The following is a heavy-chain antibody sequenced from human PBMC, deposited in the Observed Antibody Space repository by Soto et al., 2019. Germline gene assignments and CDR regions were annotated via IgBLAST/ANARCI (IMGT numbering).Heavy chain of an antibody. Sequence: ASVKVSCKASGYTFTGYYVHWVRQAPGQGLEWMGWINPNSGDTYLAQRFQGRVTMNRDTSIGTAYMELRGLTSDDTAEYYCAKGGAIVAAGTRVYLYNAMDVWGQWTTVTVSS. V-gene: IGHV1-2*02. CDR2: INPNSGDT. CDR1: GYTFTGYY. D-gene: IGHD1-26*01. CDR3: AKGGAIVAAGTRVYLYNAMDV. J-gene: IGHJ6*02.